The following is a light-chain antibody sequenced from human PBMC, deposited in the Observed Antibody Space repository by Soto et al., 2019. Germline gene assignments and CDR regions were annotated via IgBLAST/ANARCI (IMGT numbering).Light chain of an antibody. J-gene: IGKJ2*01. CDR1: QSVTSNF. V-gene: IGKV3-20*01. CDR3: QLYASLPYT. CDR2: GVS. Sequence: VLTLSPGTISLSPGGRATLSCRPSQSVTSNFLAWYQQRPGQAPRLLIYGVSDRVTGIPDKFSGSGSGTDFTLTISILEAEDVAGYYSQLYASLPYTFGQGTKVDI.